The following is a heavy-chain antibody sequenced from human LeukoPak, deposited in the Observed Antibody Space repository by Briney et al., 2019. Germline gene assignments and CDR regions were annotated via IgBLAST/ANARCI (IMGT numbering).Heavy chain of an antibody. V-gene: IGHV4-39*01. CDR3: ARVYHPYYYDSSGYRDAFDI. D-gene: IGHD3-22*01. CDR1: GGSISSSSYY. Sequence: SETLSLTCTVSGGSISSSSYYWGWIRQPPGKGLEWIGSIYYSGSTYYNPSLKSRVTISVDTSETQFSLRLSSVTAADTAVYYCARVYHPYYYDSSGYRDAFDIWGQGTMVTVSS. CDR2: IYYSGST. J-gene: IGHJ3*02.